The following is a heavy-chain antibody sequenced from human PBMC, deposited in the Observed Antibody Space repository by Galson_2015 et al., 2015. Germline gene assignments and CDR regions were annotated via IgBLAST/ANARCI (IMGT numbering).Heavy chain of an antibody. CDR1: GFTFSSYG. J-gene: IGHJ3*02. D-gene: IGHD2-15*01. Sequence: SLRLSCAASGFTFSSYGMHWVRQAPGKGLEWVSAISGSGGSTYYADSVKGRFTISRDNSKDTLYLQMNSLRAEDTAVYYCAKDPLYCSGGSCYRDDAFDIWGQGTMVTVSS. V-gene: IGHV3-23*01. CDR2: ISGSGGST. CDR3: AKDPLYCSGGSCYRDDAFDI.